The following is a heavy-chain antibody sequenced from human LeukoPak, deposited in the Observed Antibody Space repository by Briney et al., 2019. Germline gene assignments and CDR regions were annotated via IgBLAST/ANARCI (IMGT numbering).Heavy chain of an antibody. CDR1: GRSISSYY. D-gene: IGHD5-18*01. CDR2: IYYSGST. CDR3: ARLDTAMLFFDY. Sequence: SQTLSLTCTVSGRSISSYYWSWIRQSPGKVLEWIAYIYYSGSTTYNPSLKSRVTMSVDTSKNQFSLKLSSVTAADTSVYYCARLDTAMLFFDYWGQGTLVTVSS. J-gene: IGHJ4*02. V-gene: IGHV4-59*08.